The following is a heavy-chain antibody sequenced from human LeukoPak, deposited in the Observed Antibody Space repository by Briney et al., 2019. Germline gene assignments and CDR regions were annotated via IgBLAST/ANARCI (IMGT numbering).Heavy chain of an antibody. CDR2: IIPIFGTA. V-gene: IGHV1-69*05. CDR1: GGTFSSYA. D-gene: IGHD6-13*01. J-gene: IGHJ4*02. CDR3: ARQSFTQQLVRSLND. Sequence: GASVKVSCKASGGTFSSYAISWVRQAPGQGLEWMGGIIPIFGTANYAQKFQGRVTITTDESTSTAYMELSSLRSEDTAVYYCARQSFTQQLVRSLNDWGQGTLVTVSA.